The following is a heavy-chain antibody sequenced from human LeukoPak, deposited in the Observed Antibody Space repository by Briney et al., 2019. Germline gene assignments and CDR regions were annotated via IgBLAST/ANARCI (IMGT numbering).Heavy chain of an antibody. Sequence: GASLRLSCAASGFTFSSYWMHWVRQAPGKGLVWVSRINSDGSSTSYADSVKGRFTISRDNSKNTLYLQMNSLRGDDIGVYYCAKSFDFSNGHSPILTPFDSWGQGTLVSVSS. V-gene: IGHV3-74*01. CDR2: INSDGSST. J-gene: IGHJ4*02. CDR1: GFTFSSYW. CDR3: AKSFDFSNGHSPILTPFDS. D-gene: IGHD3-3*01.